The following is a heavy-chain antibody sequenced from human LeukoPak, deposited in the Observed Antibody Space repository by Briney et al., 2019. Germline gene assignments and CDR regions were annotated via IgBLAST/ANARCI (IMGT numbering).Heavy chain of an antibody. CDR2: IYPGDSDT. CDR1: GYSFTSYW. CDR3: ASPLGRYDSSRTFKDY. V-gene: IGHV5-51*01. J-gene: IGHJ4*02. D-gene: IGHD3-22*01. Sequence: GESLKISCKGSGYSFTSYWIGWVRQMPGKGLEWMGNIYPGDSDTRYSPSFQGQFTISADNFISTAYLQWNSLKASDTAMYYCASPLGRYDSSRTFKDYWGQGTLVTVAS.